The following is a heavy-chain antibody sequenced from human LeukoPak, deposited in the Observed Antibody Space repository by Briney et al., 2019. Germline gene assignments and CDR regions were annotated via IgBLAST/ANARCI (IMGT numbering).Heavy chain of an antibody. CDR2: ISSSSSYI. J-gene: IGHJ4*02. CDR3: VAMVPYDFWSGSDY. V-gene: IGHV3-21*01. CDR1: GFTFSSYS. D-gene: IGHD3-3*01. Sequence: GGSLRLSCAASGFTFSSYSMNWVRQAPGKGLEWVSSISSSSSYIYYADSVKGRFTISRDNAKNSLYLQMNSLRAEDTAVYYCVAMVPYDFWSGSDYWGQGTLVTVSS.